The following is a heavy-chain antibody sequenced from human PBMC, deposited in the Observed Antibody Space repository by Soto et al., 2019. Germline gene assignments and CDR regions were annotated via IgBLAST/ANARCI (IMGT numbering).Heavy chain of an antibody. CDR2: ISYDGSDI. D-gene: IGHD3-10*02. Sequence: QVQLVESGGGVVQPGRSLRLSCVGSGFIFSNYGMHWVRQSAGKGLEWVAFISYDGSDILYEDSVKGRFTISRDNSKITLFLDMNRQTAEDTAVYFCTIVRVADSPLHHGGQGTQVTVPS. CDR3: TIVRVADSPLHH. V-gene: IGHV3-30*03. CDR1: GFIFSNYG. J-gene: IGHJ4*02.